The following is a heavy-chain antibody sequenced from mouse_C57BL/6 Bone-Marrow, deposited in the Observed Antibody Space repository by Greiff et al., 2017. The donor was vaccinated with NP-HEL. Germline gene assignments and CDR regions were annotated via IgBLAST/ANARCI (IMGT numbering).Heavy chain of an antibody. D-gene: IGHD2-1*01. Sequence: QVQLQQSGAELARPGASVKMSCKASGYTFTSYTMHWVKQRPGQGLEWIGYINPSSGYTKYNHKFKDKATLTADKSSSTAYMQLSSLTSEDSAVYYCATRCNPYWYFDVWGTGTTVTVSS. V-gene: IGHV1-4*01. CDR3: ATRCNPYWYFDV. CDR2: INPSSGYT. J-gene: IGHJ1*03. CDR1: GYTFTSYT.